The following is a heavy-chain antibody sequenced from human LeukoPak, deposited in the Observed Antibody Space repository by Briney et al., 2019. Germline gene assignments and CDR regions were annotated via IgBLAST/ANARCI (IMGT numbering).Heavy chain of an antibody. CDR2: ISYGGSNK. D-gene: IGHD3-10*01. CDR3: ARDTGPVNYYYYMDV. CDR1: GFTFSSYA. J-gene: IGHJ6*03. V-gene: IGHV3-30-3*01. Sequence: GGSLRLSCAASGFTFSSYAMHWVRQAPGKGLEWVAVISYGGSNKYYADSVKGRFTISRDNSKNTLYLQMNSLRAEDTAVYYCARDTGPVNYYYYMDVWGKGTTVTVSS.